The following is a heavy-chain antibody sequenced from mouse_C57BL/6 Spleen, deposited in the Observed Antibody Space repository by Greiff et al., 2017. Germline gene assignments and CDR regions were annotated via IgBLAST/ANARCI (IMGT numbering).Heavy chain of an antibody. CDR1: GYTFTSYG. Sequence: VKLQQSGAELARPGASVKLSCKASGYTFTSYGISWVKQRTGQGLEWIGEIYPRSGNTYYNEKFKGKATLTADKSSSTAYMELRSLTSEDSAVYFYARGGDGNYAYYYAMDYWGQGTSVTVSS. CDR3: ARGGDGNYAYYYAMDY. CDR2: IYPRSGNT. D-gene: IGHD2-1*01. J-gene: IGHJ4*01. V-gene: IGHV1-81*01.